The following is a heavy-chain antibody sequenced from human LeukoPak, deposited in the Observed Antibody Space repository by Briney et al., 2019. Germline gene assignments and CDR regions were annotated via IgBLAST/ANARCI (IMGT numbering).Heavy chain of an antibody. J-gene: IGHJ5*02. Sequence: PSETLSLTCAVSGGSFSSYYWSWIRHPPGKGLEWIGEINHSGSTNYNPSLKSRVTISVDTSKNQFSLKLSSVTAADTAVYYCARLPGYGSSWGPYWFDPWGQGTLVTVSS. V-gene: IGHV4-34*01. CDR1: GGSFSSYY. D-gene: IGHD6-13*01. CDR2: INHSGST. CDR3: ARLPGYGSSWGPYWFDP.